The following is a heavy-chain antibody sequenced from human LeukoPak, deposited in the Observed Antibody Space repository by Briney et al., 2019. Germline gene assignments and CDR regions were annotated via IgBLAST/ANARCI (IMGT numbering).Heavy chain of an antibody. CDR1: GGSFSGYY. CDR3: ARRGSSSWYEAYFDY. V-gene: IGHV4-34*01. CDR2: INHSGST. J-gene: IGHJ4*02. D-gene: IGHD6-13*01. Sequence: SETLSLTCAVYGGSFSGYYWSWIRQPPGKGLEWIGEINHSGSTNYNPSLKSRVTISVDTSKNQFSLKLSSVTAADTAVYYCARRGSSSWYEAYFDYWGQGTLVTVSS.